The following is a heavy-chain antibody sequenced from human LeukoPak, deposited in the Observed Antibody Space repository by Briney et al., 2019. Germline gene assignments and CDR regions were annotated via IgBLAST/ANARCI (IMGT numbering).Heavy chain of an antibody. J-gene: IGHJ4*02. CDR2: IYYSGST. D-gene: IGHD6-19*01. CDR1: GGSISSYY. Sequence: SETLSLTCTVSGGSISSYYWSWIRQPPGKGLEWIGYIYYSGSTNYNPSLESRVTISVDTSKNQFSLKLSSVTAADTAVYYCARTGIAVAGEPFDYWGQGTLVTVSS. V-gene: IGHV4-59*01. CDR3: ARTGIAVAGEPFDY.